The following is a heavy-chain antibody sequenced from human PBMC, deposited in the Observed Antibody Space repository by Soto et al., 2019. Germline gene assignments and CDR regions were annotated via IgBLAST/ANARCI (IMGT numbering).Heavy chain of an antibody. Sequence: EVQLVESGGGLVQPGRSLRLSCAASGFTFDDYAMHWVRQAPGKGLEWVSGISWNSGSIGYADSVKGRFTISRDNAKNSLYLQKNSLRADDTALYHCTKDRRGRPPGDAFDIWGPGTMVTVSS. V-gene: IGHV3-9*01. CDR2: ISWNSGSI. J-gene: IGHJ3*02. CDR3: TKDRRGRPPGDAFDI. D-gene: IGHD6-6*01. CDR1: GFTFDDYA.